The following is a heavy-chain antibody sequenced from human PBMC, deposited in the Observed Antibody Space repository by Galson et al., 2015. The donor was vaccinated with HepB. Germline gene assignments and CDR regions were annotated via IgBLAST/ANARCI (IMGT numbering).Heavy chain of an antibody. CDR2: ISYDGSNK. CDR1: GFTFSSYG. J-gene: IGHJ4*02. Sequence: SLRLSCAASGFTFSSYGMHWVRQAPGKGLEWVAVISYDGSNKYYADSVKGRFTISRDNSKNTLYLQMNSLRAEDTAVYYCARGWDYDILTGPIGDYWGQGTLVTVSS. CDR3: ARGWDYDILTGPIGDY. V-gene: IGHV3-30*03. D-gene: IGHD3-9*01.